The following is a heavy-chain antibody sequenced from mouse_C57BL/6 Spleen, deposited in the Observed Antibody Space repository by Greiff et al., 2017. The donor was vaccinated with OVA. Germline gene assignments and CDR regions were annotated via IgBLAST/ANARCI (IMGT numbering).Heavy chain of an antibody. J-gene: IGHJ4*01. Sequence: QVQLQQPGAELVKPGASVKLSCKASGYTFTSYWMQWVKQRPGQGLEWIGEIDPSDSYTNYNQKFKGKATLTVDTSSSTAYMQLSSLTSEDSAVYYCARRNGYAMDYWGQGTSVTGSS. CDR3: ARRNGYAMDY. CDR2: IDPSDSYT. CDR1: GYTFTSYW. V-gene: IGHV1-50*01.